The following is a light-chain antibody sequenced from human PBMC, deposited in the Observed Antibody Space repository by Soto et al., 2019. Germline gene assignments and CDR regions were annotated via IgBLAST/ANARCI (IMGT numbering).Light chain of an antibody. CDR2: DAP. CDR1: QSIGSW. J-gene: IGKJ1*01. V-gene: IGKV1-5*01. Sequence: DIQMTQSPSTLSACVGDRVTITCRASQSIGSWLAWYQQKAGKAPKLLIYDAPSLESGVPSRFSGSRSGTEFTLTISSLQPDDFATYYCQQYNSYWTFGQGTKVEIK. CDR3: QQYNSYWT.